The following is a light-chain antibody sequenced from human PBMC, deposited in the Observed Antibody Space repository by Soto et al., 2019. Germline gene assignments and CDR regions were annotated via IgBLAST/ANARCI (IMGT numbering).Light chain of an antibody. V-gene: IGLV2-14*01. CDR3: SSSTASSSPDV. CDR1: SSDVGDYNY. CDR2: EVN. Sequence: QSALTQPASVSGSPGQSITISCTGTSSDVGDYNYVSWYQQHPGKAPKLMIYEVNNRPSGISNRFSGSKYGNTASLTISGLQAEDEADYYCSSSTASSSPDVFGTGTKLTVL. J-gene: IGLJ1*01.